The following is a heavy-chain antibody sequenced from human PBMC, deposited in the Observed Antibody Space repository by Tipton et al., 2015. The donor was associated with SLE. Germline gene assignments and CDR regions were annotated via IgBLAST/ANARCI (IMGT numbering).Heavy chain of an antibody. V-gene: IGHV4-39*01. CDR1: GGSISSSRHY. J-gene: IGHJ4*02. CDR3: ARRSGLTGYFDS. CDR2: VSYSGTA. D-gene: IGHD2-15*01. Sequence: TLSLTCSVSGGSISSSRHYWGWIRQPPGKGLEWIGTVSYSGTAHYTPSLKSRVSISVDSSKNQFSLRLSSVTAAATAVYYCARRSGLTGYFDSWGQGTLVTVSS.